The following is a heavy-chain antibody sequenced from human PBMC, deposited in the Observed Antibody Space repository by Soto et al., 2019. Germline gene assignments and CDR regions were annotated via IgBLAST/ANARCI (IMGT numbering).Heavy chain of an antibody. CDR1: GGSVSSGSYY. J-gene: IGHJ6*02. CDR3: ARDRGYSGYDPGDYYYGMDV. D-gene: IGHD5-12*01. CDR2: IYYSGST. V-gene: IGHV4-61*01. Sequence: SETQSLTCTVSGGSVSSGSYYWSWIRQPPGKGLEWIGYIYYSGSTNYNPSLKSRVTISVDTSKNQFSLKLSSVTAADTAVYYCARDRGYSGYDPGDYYYGMDVWGQGTTVTVSS.